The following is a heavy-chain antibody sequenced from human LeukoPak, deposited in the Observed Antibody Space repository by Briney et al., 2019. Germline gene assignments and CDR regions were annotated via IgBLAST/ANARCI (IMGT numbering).Heavy chain of an antibody. CDR2: INPNSGGT. J-gene: IGHJ4*02. V-gene: IGHV1-2*02. CDR1: GYTLTAYY. Sequence: GAAVTVSCKASGYTLTAYYLHWVRQAPGRGLEWMGWINPNSGGTNYAQKFQGRVTMIRDTSISTVYMELSRLRSDDTAMYYCARGDIYWDYWDQGTQVSVSS. D-gene: IGHD2-15*01. CDR3: ARGDIYWDY.